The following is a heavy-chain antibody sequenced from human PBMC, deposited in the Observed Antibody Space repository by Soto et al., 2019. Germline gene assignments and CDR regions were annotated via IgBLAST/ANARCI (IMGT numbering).Heavy chain of an antibody. CDR3: ARHGRWHDLDI. CDR2: IYYSGST. J-gene: IGHJ3*02. V-gene: IGHV4-59*08. Sequence: QVQLQESGPGLVKPSETLSLTCTVSGGSISSYYWSWIRQPPGKGLEWIGYIYYSGSTNYNPSLMSRVTISVDTSKNQFSLKLSSVTAADTAVYYCARHGRWHDLDIWGQGTMVTVSS. D-gene: IGHD1-1*01. CDR1: GGSISSYY.